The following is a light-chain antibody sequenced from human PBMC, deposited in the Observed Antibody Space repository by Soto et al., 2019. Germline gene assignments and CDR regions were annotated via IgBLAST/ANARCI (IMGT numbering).Light chain of an antibody. CDR3: YSNKDTRAHSV. CDR2: DVT. Sequence: QSALTQPASVSGSPGQSITISCTGTSSDVGGYYYVSWYQQHPGKAPKLMIYDVTNRPSGVSIRFSGSKSGNTASLTITGLQAEDEADYYCYSNKDTRAHSVFGGGTKLTVL. CDR1: SSDVGGYYY. V-gene: IGLV2-14*01. J-gene: IGLJ2*01.